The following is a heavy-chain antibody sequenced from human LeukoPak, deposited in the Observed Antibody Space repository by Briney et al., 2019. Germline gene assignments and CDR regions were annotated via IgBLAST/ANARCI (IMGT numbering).Heavy chain of an antibody. J-gene: IGHJ4*02. CDR1: GGSFSGYY. CDR3: ARGAVQWLRFGGFDY. V-gene: IGHV4-34*01. D-gene: IGHD5-12*01. CDR2: INHSGST. Sequence: SETLSLTCAVYGGSFSGYYWSWIRQPPGKGLEWIGEINHSGSTNYNPSLKSRVTISVDTSKNQFSLKLSSVTAADTAVYYCARGAVQWLRFGGFDYWGQGTLVTVSS.